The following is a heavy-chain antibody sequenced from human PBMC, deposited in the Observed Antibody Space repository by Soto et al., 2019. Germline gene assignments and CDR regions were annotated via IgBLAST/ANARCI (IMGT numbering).Heavy chain of an antibody. CDR3: AKIYSGSYYWGNYFDY. CDR1: GFTVSSNY. CDR2: IYSGGST. V-gene: IGHV3-53*02. D-gene: IGHD1-26*01. J-gene: IGHJ4*02. Sequence: EVQLVETGGGLIQPGGSLRLSCAASGFTVSSNYMSWVRQAPGKGLEWISVIYSGGSTYYADSVKGRFTISRDNSKNTLYLQMNSLRAEDTAVYYCAKIYSGSYYWGNYFDYWGQGTLVTVSS.